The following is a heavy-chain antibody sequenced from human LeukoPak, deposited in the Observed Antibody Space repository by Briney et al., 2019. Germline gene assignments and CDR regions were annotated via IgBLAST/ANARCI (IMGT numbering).Heavy chain of an antibody. J-gene: IGHJ5*02. D-gene: IGHD6-13*01. V-gene: IGHV4-59*01. Sequence: SETLSLNCTVSGGSISSYYWSWIRQPPGKGLEWIGYIYYSGSTNYNPSLKSRVTISVDTSKNQFSLKLSSVTAADTAVYYCARDRGLYSSSWYPRFDPWGQGTLATVSS. CDR2: IYYSGST. CDR1: GGSISSYY. CDR3: ARDRGLYSSSWYPRFDP.